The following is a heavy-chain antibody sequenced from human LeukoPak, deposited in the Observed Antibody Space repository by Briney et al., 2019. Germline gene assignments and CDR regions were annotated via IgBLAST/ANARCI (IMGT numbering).Heavy chain of an antibody. CDR2: IYYSGST. CDR3: ARGVYIAAAQYGY. Sequence: SQTLSLTCTVSGGSISNYYRSWIRQPPGKGLEWIGYIYYSGSTNYSPSLNSRVTMLVDASKNQFSLKLSSRTAADTAVYYCARGVYIAAAQYGYWGQGTLVTVSS. D-gene: IGHD6-13*01. J-gene: IGHJ4*02. V-gene: IGHV4-59*01. CDR1: GGSISNYY.